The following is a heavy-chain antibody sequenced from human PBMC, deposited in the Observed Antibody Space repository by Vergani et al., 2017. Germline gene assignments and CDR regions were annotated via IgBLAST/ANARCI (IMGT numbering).Heavy chain of an antibody. V-gene: IGHV1-69*01. Sequence: QVQLVQSGAEVKKPGSSVTVSCKAPGGPFRSYAISWVRQAPGKGLEWLGGLIPIFGTANDAQKFQGRVTITADESTSTGYMELSSLRSEDTAVYYCARDLSGSGSYYSYFDYWGEGTLVTGSS. CDR1: GGPFRSYA. D-gene: IGHD1-26*01. CDR3: ARDLSGSGSYYSYFDY. J-gene: IGHJ4*02. CDR2: LIPIFGTA.